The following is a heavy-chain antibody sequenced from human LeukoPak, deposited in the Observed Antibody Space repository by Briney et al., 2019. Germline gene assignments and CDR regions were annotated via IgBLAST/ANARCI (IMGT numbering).Heavy chain of an antibody. CDR3: AKWGQLELNYYYYGMDV. Sequence: GGSLRLSCAASGFTFSSYAMSWVRQAPGKGLEWVSAISGSGGSTYYADSVKGRFTISRVNSKNPLYLQMNSLRAEDTAVYYCAKWGQLELNYYYYGMDVWGQGTTVTVSS. D-gene: IGHD1-7*01. CDR1: GFTFSSYA. V-gene: IGHV3-23*01. J-gene: IGHJ6*02. CDR2: ISGSGGST.